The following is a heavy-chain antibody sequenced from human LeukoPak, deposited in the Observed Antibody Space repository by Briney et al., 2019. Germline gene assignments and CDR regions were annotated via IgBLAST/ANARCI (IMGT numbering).Heavy chain of an antibody. J-gene: IGHJ5*02. CDR1: GGSISSYY. Sequence: SETLSLTCTVSGGSISSYYWSWIRQPPGKGLEWIGYIYYSGSTNYNPSLKSRVTISVDTSKNQFSLKLSSVTAADTAVYYCARVPDSSSLGWFDPWGQGTLVTVSS. CDR2: IYYSGST. D-gene: IGHD6-13*01. CDR3: ARVPDSSSLGWFDP. V-gene: IGHV4-59*12.